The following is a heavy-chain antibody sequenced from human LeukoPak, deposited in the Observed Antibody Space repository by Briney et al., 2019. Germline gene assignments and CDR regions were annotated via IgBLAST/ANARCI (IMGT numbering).Heavy chain of an antibody. J-gene: IGHJ6*03. V-gene: IGHV4-61*02. Sequence: SETLSLTCTVSGGSISSGSYYWSWIRQPAGKGLEWIGRIYTSGSTNYNPSLKSRVTISVDTSKNQFSLKLSSVTTADTAVYYCARTTEGGYTYDYFYYYYMDVWGKGTTVTISS. D-gene: IGHD5-18*01. CDR3: ARTTEGGYTYDYFYYYYMDV. CDR2: IYTSGST. CDR1: GGSISSGSYY.